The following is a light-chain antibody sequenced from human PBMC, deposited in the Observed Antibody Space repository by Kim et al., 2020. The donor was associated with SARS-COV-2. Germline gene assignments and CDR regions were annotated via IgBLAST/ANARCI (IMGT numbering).Light chain of an antibody. CDR1: SKDVGGYNY. CDR2: DVT. J-gene: IGLJ2*01. V-gene: IGLV2-14*03. Sequence: QSALTQPPSVSGSPGQSITISCTGSSKDVGGYNYVSWYQQHPGKAPKVLIYDVTKRPSGISNRFSGSKSGNTASLTISGLQADDEADYYCSSFASSTIVVFGGGTQLTVL. CDR3: SSFASSTIVV.